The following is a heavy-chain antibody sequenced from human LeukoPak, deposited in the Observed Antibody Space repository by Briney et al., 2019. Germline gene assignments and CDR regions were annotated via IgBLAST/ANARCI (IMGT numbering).Heavy chain of an antibody. CDR3: ARDNSVEDTAWWFDA. Sequence: GASVNVSCKASGYTFTSYYMHWLRQAPGQGLEWMRLINPSGGSTSYAKKFQGRVTMTRDMSTSTAYMELSSLRSEDTAVYYCARDNSVEDTAWWFDAGGQGSLVTVSS. CDR1: GYTFTSYY. CDR2: INPSGGST. D-gene: IGHD4-23*01. J-gene: IGHJ5*02. V-gene: IGHV1-46*01.